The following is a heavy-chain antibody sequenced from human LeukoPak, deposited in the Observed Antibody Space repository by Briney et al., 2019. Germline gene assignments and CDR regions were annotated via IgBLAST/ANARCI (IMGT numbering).Heavy chain of an antibody. J-gene: IGHJ4*01. CDR3: AKESVTTIMGMDD. CDR1: IFTCSSFA. V-gene: IGHV3-23*01. CDR2: ISGSGGST. Sequence: PGGSLRRSGAAYIFTCSSFAMSWDRQAPGKGLEWVSGISGSGGSTYYADSVKGRFTISRDNSKNTIYLQMNSLRAEAMSLYLCAKESVTTIMGMDDWGQGTLVTVSS. D-gene: IGHD5-24*01.